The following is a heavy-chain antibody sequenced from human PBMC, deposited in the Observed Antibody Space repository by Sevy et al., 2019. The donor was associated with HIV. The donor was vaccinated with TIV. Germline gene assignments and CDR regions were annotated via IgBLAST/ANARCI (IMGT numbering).Heavy chain of an antibody. CDR1: GFSFSDYN. CDR3: AREQWLDH. V-gene: IGHV3-21*01. CDR2: ISSGSVHM. J-gene: IGHJ5*02. Sequence: GGSLRLSCAASGFSFSDYNMNWVHQAPGKGLEWVSSISSGSVHMNYADSIKGRFTISRDNAKNSLYLHLNSLRAEDTAVYYCAREQWLDHWGQGTLVTVSS.